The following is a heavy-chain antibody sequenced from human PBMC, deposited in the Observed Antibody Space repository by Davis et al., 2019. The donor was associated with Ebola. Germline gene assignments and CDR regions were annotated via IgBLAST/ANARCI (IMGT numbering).Heavy chain of an antibody. D-gene: IGHD5-24*01. CDR2: VSFDGKND. Sequence: WGSLTLSCDASASTFSMYGMHWVRHVPGKGPEWMAFVSFDGKNDSYADSVKGRFTVSRDTSKNTLILQMNSLRPEDTAVYYCAKRQKQVLFRYNYYNMDVWGKGTAVTVSS. CDR3: AKRQKQVLFRYNYYNMDV. V-gene: IGHV3-30*18. J-gene: IGHJ6*03. CDR1: ASTFSMYG.